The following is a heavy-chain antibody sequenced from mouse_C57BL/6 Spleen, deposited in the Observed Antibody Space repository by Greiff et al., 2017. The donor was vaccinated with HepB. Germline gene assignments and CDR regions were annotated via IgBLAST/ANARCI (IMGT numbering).Heavy chain of an antibody. CDR2: IDPSDSYT. CDR1: GYTFTSYW. CDR3: ARWRDYDRYFDV. Sequence: QVQLKQPGAELVKPGASVKLSCKASGYTFTSYWMQWVKQRPGQGLEWIGEIDPSDSYTNYNQKFKGKATLTVDTSSSTAYMQLSSLTSEDSAVYYCARWRDYDRYFDVWGTGTTVTVSS. D-gene: IGHD2-4*01. J-gene: IGHJ1*03. V-gene: IGHV1-50*01.